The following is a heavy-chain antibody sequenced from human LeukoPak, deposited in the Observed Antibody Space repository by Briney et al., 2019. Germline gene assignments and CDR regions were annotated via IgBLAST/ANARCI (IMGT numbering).Heavy chain of an antibody. V-gene: IGHV1-2*02. CDR3: ARVLFGMATTKYNWFDP. CDR1: GYTFTGYY. D-gene: IGHD5-24*01. CDR2: INPNSGGT. Sequence: GASVKVSCKASGYTFTGYYMHWVRQAPGQGLEWMGWINPNSGGTNYAQKFQGRVTMTRDTSISTAYMELSRLRSDDTAVYYCARVLFGMATTKYNWFDPWGQGTLVTVSS. J-gene: IGHJ5*02.